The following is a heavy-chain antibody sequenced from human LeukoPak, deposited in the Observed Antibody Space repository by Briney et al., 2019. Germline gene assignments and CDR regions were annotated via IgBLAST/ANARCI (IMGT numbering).Heavy chain of an antibody. CDR1: GFTFSSYS. D-gene: IGHD6-19*01. V-gene: IGHV3-21*01. CDR2: ISSSSSYI. CDR3: ARGSSGWYTGDDY. J-gene: IGHJ4*02. Sequence: GGSLRLSCAASGFTFSSYSMNWVREAPGKGLEWVSSISSSSSYIYYADSVKGRFTISRDNAKNSLYLQMNSLRAEDTAVYYCARGSSGWYTGDDYWGQGTLVTVSS.